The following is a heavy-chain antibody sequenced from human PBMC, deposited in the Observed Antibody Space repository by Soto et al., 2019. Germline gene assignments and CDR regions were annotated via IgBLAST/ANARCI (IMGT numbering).Heavy chain of an antibody. V-gene: IGHV3-23*01. CDR2: LSDSVGTT. CDR1: GFSFGTYT. Sequence: LRLSCAVSGFSFGTYTVNWVRQAPGMGLEWVSGLSDSVGTTHYAYSVKGRFTISRDKSKNTLYLQMNNLRAEDTAVYYCAKHLIGGRLQSPFDRWGQGTQVTVSS. CDR3: AKHLIGGRLQSPFDR. D-gene: IGHD3-22*01. J-gene: IGHJ4*02.